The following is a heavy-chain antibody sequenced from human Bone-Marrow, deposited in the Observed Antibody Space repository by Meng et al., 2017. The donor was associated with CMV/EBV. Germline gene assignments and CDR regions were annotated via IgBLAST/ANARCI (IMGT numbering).Heavy chain of an antibody. CDR1: GFTVSSNY. CDR3: AKDGGDSGSYYPFFDY. D-gene: IGHD1-26*01. Sequence: GESLKISCAASGFTVSSNYMSWVRQAPGKGLEWVSVIYSGGSTYYADSVKGRFTISRDNSKNILYLHMTSLRAEDAAVYYCAKDGGDSGSYYPFFDYWGQGTVVTVSS. J-gene: IGHJ4*02. CDR2: IYSGGST. V-gene: IGHV3-53*01.